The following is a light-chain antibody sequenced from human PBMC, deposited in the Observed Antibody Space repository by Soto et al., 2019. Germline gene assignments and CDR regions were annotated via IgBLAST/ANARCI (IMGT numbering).Light chain of an antibody. J-gene: IGKJ5*01. CDR3: QQRNNWPIT. V-gene: IGKV3-11*01. Sequence: EIVMTQSPATLSVSPGERASLSCRASQNVRSNLAWYQQKPGQAPRLLIYDASNRATGIPVRFSGSGSGTDFTLTISSLEPEDFALYYCQQRNNWPITFGQGTRLEI. CDR2: DAS. CDR1: QNVRSN.